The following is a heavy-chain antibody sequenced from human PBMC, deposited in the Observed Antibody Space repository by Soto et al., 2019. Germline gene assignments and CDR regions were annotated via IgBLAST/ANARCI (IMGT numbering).Heavy chain of an antibody. J-gene: IGHJ6*02. CDR1: GGSISSGGYY. CDR2: IYYSGST. V-gene: IGHV4-31*03. CDR3: ARDGYYDSSGYPDYYYYYGMDV. D-gene: IGHD3-22*01. Sequence: SETLSLTCTVSGGSISSGGYYWSWIRQHPGKGLEWIGYIYYSGSTYYNPSLKSRVTISVDTSKNQFSLKLSSVTAADTAVYYCARDGYYDSSGYPDYYYYYGMDVWGQGTTVTVSS.